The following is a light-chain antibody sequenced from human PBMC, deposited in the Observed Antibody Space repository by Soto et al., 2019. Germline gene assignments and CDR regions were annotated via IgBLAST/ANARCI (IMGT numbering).Light chain of an antibody. J-gene: IGLJ2*01. V-gene: IGLV2-8*01. CDR3: SSYAGDNNSL. CDR2: EVS. CDR1: SSDIGKYIF. Sequence: QSALTQPTSASGSPGQSVTISCTGTSSDIGKYIFVSWHQQHPGKAPKLIIYEVSRRPSGVPDRFSGAKSGNTAFLTVSGLQSEDEADYYCSSYAGDNNSLFGGGTKVTVL.